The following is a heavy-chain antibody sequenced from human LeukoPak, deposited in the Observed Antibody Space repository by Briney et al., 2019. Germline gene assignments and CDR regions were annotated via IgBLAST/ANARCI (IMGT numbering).Heavy chain of an antibody. CDR3: ARERYCSSTSCYTPTTGWYFDL. CDR2: INPSGGST. CDR1: GYTFTIYY. V-gene: IGHV1-46*01. Sequence: ASVKVSCKASGYTFTIYYMHWVRQAPGQGLEWMGIINPSGGSTSYAQKFQGRVTMTRDTSTSTVYMELSSLRSEDTAVYYCARERYCSSTSCYTPTTGWYFDLWGRGTLVTVSS. D-gene: IGHD2-2*02. J-gene: IGHJ2*01.